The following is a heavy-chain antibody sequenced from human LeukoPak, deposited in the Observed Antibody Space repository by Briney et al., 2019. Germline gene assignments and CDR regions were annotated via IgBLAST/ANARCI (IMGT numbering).Heavy chain of an antibody. V-gene: IGHV3-33*06. D-gene: IGHD3-3*01. Sequence: GGSLRLSCAASGFTFSSYGMHWVRQAPGKGLEWVAVIWYVGSNKYYADSVKGRFTISRDNSKNTLYLQMNSLRAEDTAVYYCAKNGVYDFWSGYWLDPWGQGTLVTVSS. CDR2: IWYVGSNK. CDR1: GFTFSSYG. CDR3: AKNGVYDFWSGYWLDP. J-gene: IGHJ5*02.